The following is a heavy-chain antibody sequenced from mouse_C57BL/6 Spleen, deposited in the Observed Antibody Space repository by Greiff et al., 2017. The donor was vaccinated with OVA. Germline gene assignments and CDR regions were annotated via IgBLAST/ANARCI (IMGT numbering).Heavy chain of an antibody. CDR3: ARLTTVVATDY. V-gene: IGHV1-66*01. Sequence: VKLMESGPELVKPGASVKISCKASGYSFTSYYIYWVKRRPGQGLVWIGWIYPGSGNTKYNEKFKGKATLTADTSSSTAYMQLSSLTTEDSAVYYCARLTTVVATDYWGQGTTLTVSS. CDR2: IYPGSGNT. J-gene: IGHJ2*01. CDR1: GYSFTSYY. D-gene: IGHD1-1*01.